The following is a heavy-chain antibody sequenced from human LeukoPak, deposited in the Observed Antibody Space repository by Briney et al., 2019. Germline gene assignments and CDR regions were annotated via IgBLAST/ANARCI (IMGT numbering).Heavy chain of an antibody. CDR1: GFMFSHCN. D-gene: IGHD3-16*01. J-gene: IGHJ3*02. Sequence: GSLRLSCAASGFMFSHCNMNWVRQAPGKGLEWVSSISSSSSYIYYADLVKGRFTISRDNAKNSLYLQMDSLRAEDTAVYYCARERGGEQRGTDAFDIWGQGTMVTVSS. CDR2: ISSSSSYI. CDR3: ARERGGEQRGTDAFDI. V-gene: IGHV3-21*01.